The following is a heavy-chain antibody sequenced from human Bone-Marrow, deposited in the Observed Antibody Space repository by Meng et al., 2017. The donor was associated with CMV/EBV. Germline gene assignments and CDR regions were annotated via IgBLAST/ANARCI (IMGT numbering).Heavy chain of an antibody. CDR1: GFTFSSYA. Sequence: GESLKISCAASGFTFSSYAMHWVRQAPGKGLEWVAVISYDGSNKYYADSVKGRFTISRDNSKNTMYLQMNSLRAEDTAVYYCARDALEASNAFDIWGQGTMVTGSS. V-gene: IGHV3-30-3*01. CDR2: ISYDGSNK. J-gene: IGHJ3*02. CDR3: ARDALEASNAFDI.